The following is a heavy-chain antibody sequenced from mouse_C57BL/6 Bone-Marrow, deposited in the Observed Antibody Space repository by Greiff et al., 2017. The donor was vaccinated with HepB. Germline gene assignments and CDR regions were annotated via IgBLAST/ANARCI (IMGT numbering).Heavy chain of an antibody. CDR1: GFSLTSYA. Sequence: VKVVESGPGLVAPSQSLSITCTVSGFSLTSYAISWVRQPPGKGLEWLGVIWTGGGTNYNSALKSRLSISKDNSKSQVFLKMNSLPTDDTARYYCAIAQLRPYYYAMDYWGQGTSVTVSS. D-gene: IGHD3-2*02. CDR2: IWTGGGT. V-gene: IGHV2-9-1*01. J-gene: IGHJ4*01. CDR3: AIAQLRPYYYAMDY.